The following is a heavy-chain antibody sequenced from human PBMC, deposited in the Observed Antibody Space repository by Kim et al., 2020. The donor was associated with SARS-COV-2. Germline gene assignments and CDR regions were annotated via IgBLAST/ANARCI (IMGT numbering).Heavy chain of an antibody. V-gene: IGHV4-34*01. CDR3: ARAYYDYIWGSYRYVFGLDY. CDR1: GGSFSGYY. D-gene: IGHD3-16*02. Sequence: SETLSLTCAVYGGSFSGYYWSWIRQPPGKGLEWIGEINHSGSTNYNPSLKSRVTISVDTSKNQFSLKLSSVTAADTAVYYCARAYYDYIWGSYRYVFGLDYWGQGTLVTVSS. CDR2: INHSGST. J-gene: IGHJ4*02.